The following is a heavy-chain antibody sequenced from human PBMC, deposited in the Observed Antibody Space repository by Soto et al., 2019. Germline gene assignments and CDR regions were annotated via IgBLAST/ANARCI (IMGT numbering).Heavy chain of an antibody. J-gene: IGHJ4*02. D-gene: IGHD5-12*01. Sequence: QITLKESGPTLVKPTQTLTLTCTFSGFSLRTRGVAVGWFRQPPGKALEWLAFIYWDEDKWYSPSLKSRLTIADDTSKNQVVLTMTNVDPVDTATYYCAHRPRGYAYYFDYWGQGILVTVSS. CDR3: AHRPRGYAYYFDY. CDR1: GFSLRTRGVA. V-gene: IGHV2-5*02. CDR2: IYWDEDK.